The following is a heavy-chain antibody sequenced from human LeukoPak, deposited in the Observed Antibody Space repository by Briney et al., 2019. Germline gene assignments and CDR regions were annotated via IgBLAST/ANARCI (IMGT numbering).Heavy chain of an antibody. CDR2: ISGSGGRT. J-gene: IGHJ5*02. CDR1: GFTFSSYE. CDR3: AKGWFDP. Sequence: GGSLRLSCAASGFTFSSYEMNWVRQAPGKGLEWVSGISGSGGRTDYADSVKGRFTISRDNSKNTLYLQMNSLRAEDTAVYYCAKGWFDPWGQGTLVTVSS. V-gene: IGHV3-23*01.